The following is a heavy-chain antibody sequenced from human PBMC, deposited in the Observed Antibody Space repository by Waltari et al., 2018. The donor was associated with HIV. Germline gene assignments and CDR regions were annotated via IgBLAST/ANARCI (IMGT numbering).Heavy chain of an antibody. Sequence: EVQLLESGGGLVQPGGSLRLSCATSGFTFSNYAVIWVRQAPGTSLEWVSGIDGSGITKYAASVRGRFAISRDNSKNTLYLQMESLRAEDTAVYYCAKSYGYNFRSTYFDNWGQGTLLTVSS. J-gene: IGHJ4*02. D-gene: IGHD5-12*01. CDR2: IDGSGIT. CDR1: GFTFSNYA. V-gene: IGHV3-23*01. CDR3: AKSYGYNFRSTYFDN.